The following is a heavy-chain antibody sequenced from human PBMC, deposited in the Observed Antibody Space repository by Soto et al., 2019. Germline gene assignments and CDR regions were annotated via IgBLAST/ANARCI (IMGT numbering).Heavy chain of an antibody. Sequence: GGSLRLSCAASGFTFSGAWMSWVRQAPGKGLEWVGRIKSKTDGGTKDYAAPVQGRVTISRDDSKNTLYLQMDSLKTEDTAVYYCTTGRNGSYVFDYWGQGTLVTVSS. V-gene: IGHV3-15*01. CDR2: IKSKTDGGTK. J-gene: IGHJ4*02. CDR3: TTGRNGSYVFDY. CDR1: GFTFSGAW. D-gene: IGHD3-10*01.